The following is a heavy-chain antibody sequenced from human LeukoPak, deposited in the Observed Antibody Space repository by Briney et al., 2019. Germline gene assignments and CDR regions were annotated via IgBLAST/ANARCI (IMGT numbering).Heavy chain of an antibody. V-gene: IGHV4-59*01. CDR1: GGSISSYY. D-gene: IGHD5-12*01. Sequence: PSETLSLTCTVSGGSISSYYWSWIRQPPGKGLERIGYIYYSGSTNYNPSLKSRVTISVDTSKNQFSLKLSSVTAADTAVYYCARDIGDSGYDYGYWAQGTLVTVSS. CDR2: IYYSGST. CDR3: ARDIGDSGYDYGY. J-gene: IGHJ4*02.